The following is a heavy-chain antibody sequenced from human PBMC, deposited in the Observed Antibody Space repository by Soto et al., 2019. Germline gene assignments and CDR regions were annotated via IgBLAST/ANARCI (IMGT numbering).Heavy chain of an antibody. CDR3: AREYYYDSSGQHY. J-gene: IGHJ4*02. CDR2: IYYSGST. D-gene: IGHD3-22*01. CDR1: GGYISSGCYY. Sequence: SETLSLTSTVAGGYISSGCYYWSWIRQPPGKGLEWIGYIYYSGSTYYNPSLKSRVTISVDTSKNQFSLKLSSVTAADTAVYYCAREYYYDSSGQHYWGQGTLVTVSS. V-gene: IGHV4-30-4*01.